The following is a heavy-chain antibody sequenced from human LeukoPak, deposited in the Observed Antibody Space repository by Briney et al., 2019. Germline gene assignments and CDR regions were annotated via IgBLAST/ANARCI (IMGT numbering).Heavy chain of an antibody. D-gene: IGHD4-11*01. CDR3: TGHHQAYSRTY. V-gene: IGHV3-66*01. Sequence: GGSLRLSCAASGFTASSNYMSWVRQAPGKGLEWVSVIYSGGSTYYADSVKGRFTISRDNAKDTLYLQMNSLRAEDTAVYYCTGHHQAYSRTYWGQGTLVTVSS. CDR2: IYSGGST. J-gene: IGHJ4*02. CDR1: GFTASSNY.